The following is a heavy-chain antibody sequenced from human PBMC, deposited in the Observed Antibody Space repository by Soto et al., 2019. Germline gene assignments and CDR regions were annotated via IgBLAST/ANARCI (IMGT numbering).Heavy chain of an antibody. CDR3: ARGDRGAFDL. Sequence: EVQLLESGGGLVQPGESLRLSCAASGVTFSYYWMHWVRQAPGMGLVWVSRIHSDGSSTTYADSVKGRFTISRDNARNTLYLQMNSLRAEDTAVYYCARGDRGAFDLWGQGTVLTVAS. D-gene: IGHD1-26*01. CDR2: IHSDGSST. V-gene: IGHV3-74*01. J-gene: IGHJ3*01. CDR1: GVTFSYYW.